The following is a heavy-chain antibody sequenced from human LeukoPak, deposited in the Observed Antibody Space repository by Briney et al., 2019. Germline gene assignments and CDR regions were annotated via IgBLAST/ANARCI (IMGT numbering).Heavy chain of an antibody. J-gene: IGHJ4*02. CDR1: GGSISSSSYY. CDR2: IYYSGST. CDR3: ASSGGYYTQYYFDY. D-gene: IGHD3-3*01. Sequence: SETLSLTCTVSGGSISSSSYYWGWIRQPPGKGLEWIGSIYYSGSTYYNPSLKGRVTISVDTSKNQFSLKLSSVTAADTAVYYCASSGGYYTQYYFDYWGQGTLVTVSS. V-gene: IGHV4-39*07.